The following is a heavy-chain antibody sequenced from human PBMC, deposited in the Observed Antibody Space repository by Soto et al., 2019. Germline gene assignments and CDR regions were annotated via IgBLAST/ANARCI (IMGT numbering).Heavy chain of an antibody. V-gene: IGHV4-31*03. J-gene: IGHJ4*02. D-gene: IGHD5-18*01. CDR1: GGSISSGGYY. Sequence: SETLSLTCTVSGGSISSGGYYWSWIRQHPGKGLEWIGYIYYSGSTYYNPSLKSRVTISVDTSKNQFSLKLSSVTAADTAVYYCARYGPLYSYGLDYWGQGTLVTVSS. CDR2: IYYSGST. CDR3: ARYGPLYSYGLDY.